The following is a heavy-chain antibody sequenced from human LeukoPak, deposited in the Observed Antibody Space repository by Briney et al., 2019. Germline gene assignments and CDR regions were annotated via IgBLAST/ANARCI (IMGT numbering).Heavy chain of an antibody. CDR3: AKDLSTNYYGSGSYPVFDY. J-gene: IGHJ4*02. D-gene: IGHD3-10*01. Sequence: GGSLRLSCAASGFTFSSYGMHCVRQAPGKGLEWVAFIRYDGSNKYYADSVKGRFTISRDNSKNTLYLQMNSLRAEDTAVYYCAKDLSTNYYGSGSYPVFDYWGQGTLVTVSS. CDR2: IRYDGSNK. CDR1: GFTFSSYG. V-gene: IGHV3-30*02.